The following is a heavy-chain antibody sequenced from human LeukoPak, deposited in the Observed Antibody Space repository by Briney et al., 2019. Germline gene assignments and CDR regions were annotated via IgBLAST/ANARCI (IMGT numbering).Heavy chain of an antibody. Sequence: GGSLKLSCAASGFTLTSYAMSWVRQAPGKGLEWVSVISRSGGSTNYADSVKGRFTISRDNSKNTLYLQMNSLRADDTAVYYCAKSAYVLYYYMDVWGKATTVTVSS. D-gene: IGHD3-16*01. CDR1: GFTLTSYA. CDR2: ISRSGGST. CDR3: AKSAYVLYYYMDV. V-gene: IGHV3-23*01. J-gene: IGHJ6*03.